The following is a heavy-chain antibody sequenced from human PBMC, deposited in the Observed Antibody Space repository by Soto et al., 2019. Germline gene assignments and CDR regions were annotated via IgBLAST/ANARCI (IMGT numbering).Heavy chain of an antibody. D-gene: IGHD4-17*01. CDR3: ARERYGDGLGWTYF. CDR2: TYHSGNP. V-gene: IGHV4-59*12. Sequence: PSETLSLTCTVSGGSISSYYWSWIRQPPGKGLEWIGHTYHSGNPYYNPSLKGRVIISVDRSKNQFSLKVRSVTAADTAVYYCARERYGDGLGWTYFWGQGTLVTVSS. CDR1: GGSISSYY. J-gene: IGHJ4*02.